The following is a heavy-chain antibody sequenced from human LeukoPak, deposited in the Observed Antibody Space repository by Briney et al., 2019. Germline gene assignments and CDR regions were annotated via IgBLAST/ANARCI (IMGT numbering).Heavy chain of an antibody. J-gene: IGHJ4*02. Sequence: ASVKVSCKASNYPFTRYGISWVRQAPGQGLEWMGWISAYNGNTNYAQKLQGRVTMTTDTSTSTAYMELRSLRSDDTAVYYCARLRESEYYFDYWGQGTLVTVSS. CDR2: ISAYNGNT. V-gene: IGHV1-18*01. CDR3: ARLRESEYYFDY. D-gene: IGHD3-10*01. CDR1: NYPFTRYG.